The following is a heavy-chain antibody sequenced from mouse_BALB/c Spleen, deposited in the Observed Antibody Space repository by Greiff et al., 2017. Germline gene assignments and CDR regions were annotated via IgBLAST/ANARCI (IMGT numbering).Heavy chain of an antibody. CDR3: ARGSSYFDY. CDR1: GYTFTDYA. J-gene: IGHJ2*01. CDR2: ISTYYGDA. D-gene: IGHD1-3*01. V-gene: IGHV1S137*01. Sequence: VKLQESGAELVRPGVSVKISCKGSGYTFTDYAMHWVKQSHAKSLEWIGVISTYYGDASYNQKFKGKATMTVDKSSSTAYMELARLTSEDSAIYYCARGSSYFDYWGQGTTLTVSS.